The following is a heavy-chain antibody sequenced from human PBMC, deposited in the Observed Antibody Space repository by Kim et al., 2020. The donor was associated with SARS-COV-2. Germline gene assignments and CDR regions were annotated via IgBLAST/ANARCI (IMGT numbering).Heavy chain of an antibody. CDR3: AREGLEHTGWFDP. Sequence: YNPSHKSRVTISVDTSKNQFSLKLSCVTAADTAVYYCAREGLEHTGWFDPWGQGTLVTVSS. J-gene: IGHJ5*02. V-gene: IGHV4-59*01. D-gene: IGHD1-1*01.